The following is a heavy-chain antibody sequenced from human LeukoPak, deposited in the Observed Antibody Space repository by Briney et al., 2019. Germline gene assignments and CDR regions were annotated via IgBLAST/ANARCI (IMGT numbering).Heavy chain of an antibody. J-gene: IGHJ6*02. V-gene: IGHV1-69*04. CDR2: IIPILGIA. D-gene: IGHD3-10*01. CDR3: ARDPPARITKVRGVRLGYHGMDV. CDR1: GGTFSSYA. Sequence: GASVKVSCKASGGTFSSYAISWVRQAPGQGLEWMGRIIPILGIANYAQKFQGRVTITADKSTSTAYMELSSLRSEDTAVYYCARDPPARITKVRGVRLGYHGMDVWGQGTTVTVSS.